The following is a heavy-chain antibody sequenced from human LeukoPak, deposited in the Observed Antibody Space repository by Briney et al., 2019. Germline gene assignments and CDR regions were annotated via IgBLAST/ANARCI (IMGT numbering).Heavy chain of an antibody. CDR1: GYTFTSYG. D-gene: IGHD6-19*01. CDR3: ARVEAHSSGWYDVSDYYMDV. Sequence: ASVKVSCKASGYTFTSYGISWVRQAPGQGLEWMGWISGYNGNTNYAQKLQGRVTMTTDTSTSTAYMELRSLRSDDTAVYYCARVEAHSSGWYDVSDYYMDVWGKGTTVTVSS. V-gene: IGHV1-18*01. CDR2: ISGYNGNT. J-gene: IGHJ6*03.